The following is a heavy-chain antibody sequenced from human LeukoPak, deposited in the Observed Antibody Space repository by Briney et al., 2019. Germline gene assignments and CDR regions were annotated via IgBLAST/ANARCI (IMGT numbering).Heavy chain of an antibody. Sequence: GGFLRLSCAASGFTFSSYSMNWVRQAPGKGLEWVSSISSSSSYIYYADSVKGRFTISRDNAKNSLYLQMNSLRAEDTAVYYCALDLGRGGYYYDSSGLPYYFDYWGQGTLVTVSS. V-gene: IGHV3-21*01. CDR2: ISSSSSYI. J-gene: IGHJ4*02. CDR3: ALDLGRGGYYYDSSGLPYYFDY. CDR1: GFTFSSYS. D-gene: IGHD3-22*01.